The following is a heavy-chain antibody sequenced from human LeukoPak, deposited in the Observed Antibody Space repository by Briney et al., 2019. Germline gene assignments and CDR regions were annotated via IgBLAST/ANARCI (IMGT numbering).Heavy chain of an antibody. CDR3: ARVASSGWYGGVFDY. Sequence: ASVKVSCKASGYTFTSYGISWVRQAPGQGLEWMGWISAYNGNTNYAQKLQGRVTMTTDTSTSTAYMELRSLRSDDTAVYYCARVASSGWYGGVFDYWGHGTLVTVSS. V-gene: IGHV1-18*01. J-gene: IGHJ4*01. CDR2: ISAYNGNT. CDR1: GYTFTSYG. D-gene: IGHD6-19*01.